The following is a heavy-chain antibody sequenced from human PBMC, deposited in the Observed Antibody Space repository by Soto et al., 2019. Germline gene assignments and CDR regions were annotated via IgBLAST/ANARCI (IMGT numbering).Heavy chain of an antibody. CDR1: GGTFSSYT. J-gene: IGHJ4*02. CDR2: INPNSGGT. V-gene: IGHV1-2*04. Sequence: ASVKVSCKASGGTFSSYTISWVRQAPGQGLEWMGWINPNSGGTNYAQKFQGWVTMTRDTSISTAYMELSRLKSDDTAIYYCARGREWGATTYFDYWGQGTLVTVSS. CDR3: ARGREWGATTYFDY. D-gene: IGHD5-12*01.